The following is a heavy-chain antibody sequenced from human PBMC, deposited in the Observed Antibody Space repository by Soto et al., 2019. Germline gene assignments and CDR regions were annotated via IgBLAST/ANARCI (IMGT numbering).Heavy chain of an antibody. CDR1: GFTFTTYA. V-gene: IGHV3-33*03. D-gene: IGHD2-21*01. CDR2: VSSDGTNK. J-gene: IGHJ4*02. Sequence: GGSLRLSCAASGFTFTTYAMNWVRQAPGQGLEWVAIVSSDGTNKNYADSVKGRFTVSRDNSKNTLCLQMDSLRAEDTAVYYCASVADYWGQGTLVTVSS. CDR3: ASVADY.